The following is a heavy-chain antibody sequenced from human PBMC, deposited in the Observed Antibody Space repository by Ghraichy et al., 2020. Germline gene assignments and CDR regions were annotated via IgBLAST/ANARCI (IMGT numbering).Heavy chain of an antibody. V-gene: IGHV4-39*01. CDR3: AIHGYALGSY. D-gene: IGHD2-2*01. Sequence: SQTLSLTCTVSGGSISSSSYYWGWIRQPPGKGLEWIGSIYYSGSTYYNPSLKSRVTISVDTSKNQFSLKLSSVTAADTAVYYCAIHGYALGSYWGQGTLVTVSS. CDR2: IYYSGST. J-gene: IGHJ4*02. CDR1: GGSISSSSYY.